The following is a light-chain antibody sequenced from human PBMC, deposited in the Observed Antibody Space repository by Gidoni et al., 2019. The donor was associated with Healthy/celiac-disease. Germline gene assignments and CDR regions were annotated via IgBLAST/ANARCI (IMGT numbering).Light chain of an antibody. V-gene: IGKV3-11*01. CDR1: QSVSSY. J-gene: IGKJ4*01. Sequence: DIVLPQSPATLSLSPGESTTLSCRASQSVSSYLAWYQQKPGQAPRLLIYEASIRAPGIPARFSGSGSGTDFTLTISSLEPEDFAVYYCQHRSNSLTFGRGTKVEIK. CDR3: QHRSNSLT. CDR2: EAS.